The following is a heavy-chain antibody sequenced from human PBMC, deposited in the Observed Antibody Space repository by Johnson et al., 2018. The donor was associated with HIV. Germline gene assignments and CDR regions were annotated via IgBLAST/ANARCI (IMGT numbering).Heavy chain of an antibody. CDR1: GFTVSSNY. J-gene: IGHJ3*02. V-gene: IGHV3-66*02. CDR2: IYSGGGT. CDR3: ARTRQGAFDI. Sequence: VQLVESGGGLVQPGGSLRLSCPASGFTVSSNYMSWVRQAPGKGLKWVSVIYSGGGTYYEDSVKGRFTISRDNSKNTLYLQMNSLRPQDTAVYYCARTRQGAFDIWGQGTMVTVSS.